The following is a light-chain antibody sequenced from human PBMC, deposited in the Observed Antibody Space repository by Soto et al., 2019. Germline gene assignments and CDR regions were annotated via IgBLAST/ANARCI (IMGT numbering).Light chain of an antibody. CDR3: AAWYDSRNPYV. CDR1: SSNIGSTT. Sequence: QSVLTQPPSASGTPGQRVTISCSGSSSNIGSTTVNWYQQHPGTAPKLLIYSNNHRPSGVADRFSGAKSDTSASLAISGLQSEHEDDYYCAAWYDSRNPYVFGTGTKVTVL. V-gene: IGLV1-44*01. CDR2: SNN. J-gene: IGLJ1*01.